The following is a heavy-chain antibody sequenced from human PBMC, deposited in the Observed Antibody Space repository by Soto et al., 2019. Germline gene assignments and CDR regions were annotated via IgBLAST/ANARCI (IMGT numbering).Heavy chain of an antibody. J-gene: IGHJ5*01. CDR1: GFTFNTFE. CDR2: ISDDSSRT. CDR3: GKGGWLDF. Sequence: EVLLLESGGGLVQPGGSLRLSCAASGFTFNTFEMSWVRQAPGRGLEWVSFISDDSSRTYYADAVKGRFTISRDNSKHTLYLQMDSLTAEDTAGYAGGKGGWLDFWGQGTLVTVSS. V-gene: IGHV3-23*01. D-gene: IGHD3-16*01.